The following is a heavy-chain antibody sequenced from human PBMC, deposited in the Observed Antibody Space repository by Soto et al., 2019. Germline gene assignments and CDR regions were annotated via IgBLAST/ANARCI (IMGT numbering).Heavy chain of an antibody. D-gene: IGHD4-17*01. CDR2: ISYDGSNK. J-gene: IGHJ4*02. CDR3: ARTWGGEVDY. CDR1: GFTFSSYA. V-gene: IGHV3-30-3*01. Sequence: QVQLVESGGCVVQPGRSLRLSCPASGFTFSSYAMHWVRQAPGKGLEWVAVISYDGSNKYYADSVKGRFTISRDNSKNTLYLQVNSLRAEDTAVYYCARTWGGEVDYWGQGTLVTVSS.